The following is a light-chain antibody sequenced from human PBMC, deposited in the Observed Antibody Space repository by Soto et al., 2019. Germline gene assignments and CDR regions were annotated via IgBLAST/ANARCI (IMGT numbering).Light chain of an antibody. CDR2: GAS. V-gene: IGKV3-20*01. CDR1: QSVAANY. Sequence: EVVLTQSPGTLSLSPGERATLSCRASQSVAANYLAWYQQKRGQAPRLLIYGASSRATGIPARFSGSGSGTDFTLTINSLAPEDFAIYYCHQRQSWPRTFGQGTKV. J-gene: IGKJ1*01. CDR3: HQRQSWPRT.